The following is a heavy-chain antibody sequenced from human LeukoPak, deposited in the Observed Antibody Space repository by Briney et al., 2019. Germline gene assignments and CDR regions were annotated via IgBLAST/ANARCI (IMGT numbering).Heavy chain of an antibody. D-gene: IGHD6-19*01. CDR3: ARDGGSGWTNRFDP. CDR1: GGTFSSYA. J-gene: IGHJ5*02. V-gene: IGHV1-69*13. Sequence: ASVKVSCKASGGTFSSYAISWVRQAPGQGLEWMGGIIPIFGTANYAQKFQGRVTITADESTSTAYMELSSLRSEDTAVYYCARDGGSGWTNRFDPWGQGTLVTVSS. CDR2: IIPIFGTA.